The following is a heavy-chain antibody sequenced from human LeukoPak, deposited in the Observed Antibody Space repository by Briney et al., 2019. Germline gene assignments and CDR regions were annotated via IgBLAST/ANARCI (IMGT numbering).Heavy chain of an antibody. Sequence: PGGSLRLSCAASGFTFSSYWMHWVRQAPGKGLVWVSRINSDGSGTIYADSVQGRFTISRDNAKNTLYLQMNSLRAEDTAVYYCVCDRDYYDSSGYYNYWGQGTLVTVSS. J-gene: IGHJ4*02. CDR2: INSDGSGT. V-gene: IGHV3-74*01. CDR1: GFTFSSYW. CDR3: VCDRDYYDSSGYYNY. D-gene: IGHD3-22*01.